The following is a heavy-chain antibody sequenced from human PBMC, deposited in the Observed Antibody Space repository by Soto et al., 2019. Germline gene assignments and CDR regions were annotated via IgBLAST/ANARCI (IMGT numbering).Heavy chain of an antibody. V-gene: IGHV1-18*01. CDR2: ISAYNGNT. CDR1: GYTFTSYG. Sequence: ASVKVSCKASGYTFTSYGISWVRQAPGQGLEWMGWISAYNGNTNYAQKLQGRVTMTTDTSTSTAYMELRSLRSDDTAVYYCARDFYDFWSGYYPPGYWGQGTLVTVSS. D-gene: IGHD3-3*01. CDR3: ARDFYDFWSGYYPPGY. J-gene: IGHJ4*02.